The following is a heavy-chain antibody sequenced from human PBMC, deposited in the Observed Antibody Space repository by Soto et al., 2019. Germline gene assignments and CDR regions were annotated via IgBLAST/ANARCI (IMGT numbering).Heavy chain of an antibody. J-gene: IGHJ6*02. Sequence: GGTLRLSCAASGFTFSSYAMHWVRQAPGKGLEWVAVISYDGSNKYYADSVKGRFTISRDNSKNTLYLQMNSLRAEDTAVYYCAKTALMVNYYYCRMDFCYQGPRLTVS. CDR1: GFTFSSYA. V-gene: IGHV3-30*18. CDR3: AKTALMVNYYYCRMDF. CDR2: ISYDGSNK. D-gene: IGHD2-21*01.